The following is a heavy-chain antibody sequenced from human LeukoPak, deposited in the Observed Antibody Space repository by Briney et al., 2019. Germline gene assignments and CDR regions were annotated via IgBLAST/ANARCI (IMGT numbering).Heavy chain of an antibody. CDR3: SVCNWNDNWFDP. D-gene: IGHD1-1*01. CDR2: ISAYNGNT. J-gene: IGHJ5*02. V-gene: IGHV1-18*01. CDR1: GYTLTRYG. Sequence: ASVKVSCKASGYTLTRYGINWVRQAPGQGLEWMGWISAYNGNTNNAQKFQGRVTMTTDTSTNTVYMELRSLRFDDTAVYYCSVCNWNDNWFDPWGQGTLVTVSS.